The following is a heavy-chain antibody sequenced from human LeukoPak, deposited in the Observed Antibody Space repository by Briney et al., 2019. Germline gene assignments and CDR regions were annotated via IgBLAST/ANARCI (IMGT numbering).Heavy chain of an antibody. Sequence: GGSLRLSCAASGFTVSNNYMSWVRQAPGEGLEWVSVIYSGDNTYYVESVKVRFTISRDNSPNTLFLQLIRLRAEDTAVYYCAGRRVLDASFDYWGQGTLVTVAS. CDR3: AGRRVLDASFDY. D-gene: IGHD3-16*01. CDR2: IYSGDNT. V-gene: IGHV3-66*02. J-gene: IGHJ4*02. CDR1: GFTVSNNY.